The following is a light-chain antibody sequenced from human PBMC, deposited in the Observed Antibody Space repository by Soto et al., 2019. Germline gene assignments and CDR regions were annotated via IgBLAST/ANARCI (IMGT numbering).Light chain of an antibody. CDR2: SAH. J-gene: IGKJ1*01. Sequence: EIMMTQSPATLSVSPGERATLSFSASQSVSSNLARYPQKVGQAPRRLIYSAHTSATGIPARFSGSGSGTEFTLTISSLQSEYFAFYDGQQYNNWPPWTFGQGTNVEIK. CDR1: QSVSSN. V-gene: IGKV3-15*01. CDR3: QQYNNWPPWT.